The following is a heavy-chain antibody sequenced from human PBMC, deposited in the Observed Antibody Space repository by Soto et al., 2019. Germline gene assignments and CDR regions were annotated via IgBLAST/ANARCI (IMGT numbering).Heavy chain of an antibody. D-gene: IGHD3-9*01. CDR1: GFTFNTYW. Sequence: QLVESGGGLVQPGGSLRLSCATSGFTFNTYWMTWVRQAPGKGLEWVANIKEDGSEENYVDSVKGRFTISRDNGKNSLFLQMNRLRREDSAVYYCVRSFSFDWVFFTLDYWGQGTLVSVSS. CDR3: VRSFSFDWVFFTLDY. J-gene: IGHJ4*02. V-gene: IGHV3-7*01. CDR2: IKEDGSEE.